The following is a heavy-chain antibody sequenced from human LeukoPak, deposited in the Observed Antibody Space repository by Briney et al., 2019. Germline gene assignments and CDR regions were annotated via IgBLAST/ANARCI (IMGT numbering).Heavy chain of an antibody. V-gene: IGHV4-61*08. J-gene: IGHJ4*02. CDR2: MYYSGST. CDR3: AREMATIEGGYFDY. Sequence: SETLSLTCTVSGGSISSGDYYWSWIRQPPGKGLEWIGYMYYSGSTNYNPSLKSRVTISVDTSKNQFSLKLSSVTAADTAVYYCAREMATIEGGYFDYWGQGTLVTVSS. CDR1: GGSISSGDYY. D-gene: IGHD5-24*01.